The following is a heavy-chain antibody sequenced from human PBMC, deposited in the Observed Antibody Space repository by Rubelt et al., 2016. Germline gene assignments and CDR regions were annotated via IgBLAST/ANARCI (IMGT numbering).Heavy chain of an antibody. CDR1: GFTFSSYG. CDR3: VRDSPSYDFWSGYSRNAFDI. D-gene: IGHD3-3*01. Sequence: GGCLRLSCAASGFTFSSYGMNWVRQAPGKGLEWVSGISGSGDTTYYTDSVKGRFTISRDNAKNSLYLQMNSLRVDDTAVYYCVRDSPSYDFWSGYSRNAFDIWGQGTMVTVSS. V-gene: IGHV3-23*01. CDR2: ISGSGDTT. J-gene: IGHJ3*02.